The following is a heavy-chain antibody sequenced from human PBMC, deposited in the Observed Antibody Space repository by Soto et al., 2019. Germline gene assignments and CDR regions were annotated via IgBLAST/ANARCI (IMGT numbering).Heavy chain of an antibody. D-gene: IGHD1-7*01. V-gene: IGHV4-34*01. CDR1: GGSFSGYY. CDR2: INHSGST. CDR3: ARWASNHGELYFDY. J-gene: IGHJ4*02. Sequence: SETLSLTSAVYGGSFSGYYWSCIRQPPGKGLEWIGEINHSGSTNYNPSLKSRVTISVDTSKNQFSLKLSSVTAADTAVYYCARWASNHGELYFDYWGQGTLVTVSS.